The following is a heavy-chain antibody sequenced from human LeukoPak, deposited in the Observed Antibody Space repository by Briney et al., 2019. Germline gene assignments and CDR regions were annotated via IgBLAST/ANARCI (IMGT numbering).Heavy chain of an antibody. CDR3: ARASGSYGSGSYYYSGMDV. D-gene: IGHD3-10*01. J-gene: IGHJ6*04. V-gene: IGHV4-38-2*01. Sequence: SETLSLTCAVSGYSIGSGFYWGWIRPPPGKGLEWIGSIFHSGSTYYNPSLKSRVTISVDTSKNQFSLKLSSVTAADTALYYCARASGSYGSGSYYYSGMDVWGKGTTVTVSS. CDR2: IFHSGST. CDR1: GYSIGSGFY.